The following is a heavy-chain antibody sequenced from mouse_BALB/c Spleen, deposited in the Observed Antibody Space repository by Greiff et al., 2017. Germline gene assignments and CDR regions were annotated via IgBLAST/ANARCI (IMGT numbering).Heavy chain of an antibody. V-gene: IGHV3-2*02. CDR3: ARDLYYYGSSYWYFDV. Sequence: EVQLQESGPGLVKPSQSLSLTCTVTGYSITSDYAWNWIRQFPGNKLEWMGYISYSGSTSYNPSLKSRISITRDTSKNQFFLQLNSVTTEDTATYYCARDLYYYGSSYWYFDVWGAGTTVTVSS. D-gene: IGHD1-1*01. CDR2: ISYSGST. J-gene: IGHJ1*01. CDR1: GYSITSDYA.